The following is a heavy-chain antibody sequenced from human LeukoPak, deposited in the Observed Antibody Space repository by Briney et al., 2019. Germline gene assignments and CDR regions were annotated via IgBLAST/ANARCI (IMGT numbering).Heavy chain of an antibody. CDR3: ARGSEWLVQDY. J-gene: IGHJ4*02. CDR1: GGSIRSYY. V-gene: IGHV4-59*01. CDR2: IYYIGST. Sequence: SETLSLTCTVSGGSIRSYYWSWIRQPPGRGLEWIGYIYYIGSTNYNPSLKSRVTISVDTSKNQFSLKLSSVTAADMAVYYCARGSEWLVQDYWGQGTLVTVSS. D-gene: IGHD6-19*01.